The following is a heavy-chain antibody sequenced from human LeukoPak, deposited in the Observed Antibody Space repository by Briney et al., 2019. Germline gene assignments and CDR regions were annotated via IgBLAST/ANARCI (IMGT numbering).Heavy chain of an antibody. D-gene: IGHD4-17*01. CDR3: ARGRGVTTPRWFDP. CDR2: INHSGST. J-gene: IGHJ5*02. Sequence: SETLSLTCAVYGGSFSGYYWSWIRQTPGKGLEWIGEINHSGSTKYNPSLKSRVTISVDTSKNQFSLKLSSVTAADTAVYYCARGRGVTTPRWFDPWGQGTLVTVSS. V-gene: IGHV4-34*01. CDR1: GGSFSGYY.